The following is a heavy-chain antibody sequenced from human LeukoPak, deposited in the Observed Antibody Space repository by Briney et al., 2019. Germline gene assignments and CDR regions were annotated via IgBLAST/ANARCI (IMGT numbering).Heavy chain of an antibody. CDR1: GFSFSFYG. V-gene: IGHV3-30*02. CDR3: AKDRYYDSSGYYENYFDY. J-gene: IGHJ4*02. D-gene: IGHD3-22*01. Sequence: GGSLRLSCAASGFSFSFYGMHWVRQAPGKGLEWVAFIRYDGSNKYYADSVKGRFTISRDNSKNTLYLQMNSLRAEDTAVYYCAKDRYYDSSGYYENYFDYWGQGTLVTVSS. CDR2: IRYDGSNK.